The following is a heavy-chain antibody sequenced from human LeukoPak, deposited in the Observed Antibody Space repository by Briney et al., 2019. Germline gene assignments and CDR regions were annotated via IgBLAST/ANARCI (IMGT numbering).Heavy chain of an antibody. Sequence: SETLSLTCTVSGGSISSGSYYWSWIRQPPGKGLEWIGYIYYSGSTNYNPSLKSRVTISVDTSKNQFSLKLSSVTAADTAVYYCARDPVTQGWFDPWGQGTLVTVSS. V-gene: IGHV4-61*01. CDR2: IYYSGST. CDR3: ARDPVTQGWFDP. J-gene: IGHJ5*02. CDR1: GGSISSGSYY.